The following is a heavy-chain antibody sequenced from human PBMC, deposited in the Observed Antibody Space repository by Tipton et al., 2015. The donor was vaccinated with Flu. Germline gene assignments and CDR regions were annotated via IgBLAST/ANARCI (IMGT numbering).Heavy chain of an antibody. CDR2: IYPSGAS. CDR1: SGSIRSTNYF. V-gene: IGHV4-39*01. Sequence: TLSLTCTVSSGSIRSTNYFCAWIRQPPGKRLELIGSIYPSGASYYNPSLKSRVTISVDTSKGQFSLMLRSVTAADTAVYYCARLSYYDVDLKNFYFDHWGQGALATVSS. D-gene: IGHD3-10*02. CDR3: ARLSYYDVDLKNFYFDH. J-gene: IGHJ4*02.